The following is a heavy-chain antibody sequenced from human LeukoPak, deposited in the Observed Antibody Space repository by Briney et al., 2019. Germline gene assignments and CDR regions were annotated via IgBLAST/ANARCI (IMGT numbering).Heavy chain of an antibody. D-gene: IGHD3-3*01. CDR3: VRESDVWSGPGIGRPLDV. V-gene: IGHV3-7*01. CDR2: INQDESDK. Sequence: GGSLRLSCVASGFTFSSFWMSWVRQAPGKGLEWVGWINQDESDKQYVDSVKGRFTISRDNAKNSIYLQMNSLRAEDTAVYHCVRESDVWSGPGIGRPLDVWGKGSTVTVSS. CDR1: GFTFSSFW. J-gene: IGHJ6*04.